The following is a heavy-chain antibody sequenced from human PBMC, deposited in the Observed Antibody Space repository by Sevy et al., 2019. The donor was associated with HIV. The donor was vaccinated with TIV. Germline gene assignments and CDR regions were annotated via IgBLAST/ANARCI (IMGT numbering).Heavy chain of an antibody. J-gene: IGHJ6*02. CDR1: GYTFTGYY. Sequence: ASVKVSCKASGYTFTGYYMHWVRQAPGQGLEWMGRINPNSGGTNYAQKFQGRVTMTRDTSISTAYMELSRLRSDDTAVYYCARESRGYYYGMDVWGQGTTVPVS. CDR2: INPNSGGT. V-gene: IGHV1-2*06. CDR3: ARESRGYYYGMDV. D-gene: IGHD3-10*01.